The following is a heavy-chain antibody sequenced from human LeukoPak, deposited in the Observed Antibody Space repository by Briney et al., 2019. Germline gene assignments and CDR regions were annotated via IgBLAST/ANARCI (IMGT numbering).Heavy chain of an antibody. Sequence: SETLSLTCAVYGGSFSGYYWSWIRQPPGKGLEWIGEINHSGSTNYNPSLKSRVTISLDTSKNQFSLRLSSVTAADTAVYYCARDFCSGGSCYSYFHYWGQGTLVTVSS. CDR3: ARDFCSGGSCYSYFHY. D-gene: IGHD2-15*01. CDR1: GGSFSGYY. CDR2: INHSGST. J-gene: IGHJ4*02. V-gene: IGHV4-34*01.